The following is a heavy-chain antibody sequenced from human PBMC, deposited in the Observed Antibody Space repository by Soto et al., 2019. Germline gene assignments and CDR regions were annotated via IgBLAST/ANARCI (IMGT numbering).Heavy chain of an antibody. CDR1: GYTFTSYG. J-gene: IGHJ6*02. V-gene: IGHV1-18*01. CDR2: ISAYNGNT. CDR3: ATVRGVIRPNYYYYYGMDV. D-gene: IGHD3-10*01. Sequence: ASVKVSCKASGYTFTSYGISWVRQAPGRGLEWMRWISAYNGNTNYAQKLQGRVTMTTDTSTSTAYMELRSLRSDDTAVYYCATVRGVIRPNYYYYYGMDVWGQGTTVTVSS.